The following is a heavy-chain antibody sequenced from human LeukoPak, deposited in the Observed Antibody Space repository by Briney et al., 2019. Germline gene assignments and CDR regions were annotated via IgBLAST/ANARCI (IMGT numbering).Heavy chain of an antibody. D-gene: IGHD3-3*01. CDR3: ARGPPYYDFWSGYWFDP. Sequence: SVKVSCKASGFTFTSSAVQWVRQARGQRLEWIGWIVVGSGNTNYAQKFQERVTITRDMSTSTAYMELSSLRSEDTAVYYCARGPPYYDFWSGYWFDPWGQGTLVTVSS. CDR2: IVVGSGNT. V-gene: IGHV1-58*01. CDR1: GFTFTSSA. J-gene: IGHJ5*02.